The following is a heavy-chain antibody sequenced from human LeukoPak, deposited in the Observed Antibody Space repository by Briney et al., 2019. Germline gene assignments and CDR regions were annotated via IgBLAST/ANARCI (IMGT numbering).Heavy chain of an antibody. V-gene: IGHV3-48*01. CDR2: ISGSTRTI. D-gene: IGHD5/OR15-5a*01. CDR1: GSTFSSYA. J-gene: IGHJ4*02. CDR3: ARVLQTLGGVSFDY. Sequence: GGSLRLSCAASGSTFSSYAMNWVRQGPGTGLEWVSYISGSTRTIYYADSVKGRFTISRDNAKNSLYLQMNSLRAEDTAVYYCARVLQTLGGVSFDYWGQGTLVTVSS.